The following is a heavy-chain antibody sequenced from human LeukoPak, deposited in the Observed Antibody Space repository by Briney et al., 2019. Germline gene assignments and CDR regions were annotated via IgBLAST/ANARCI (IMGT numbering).Heavy chain of an antibody. CDR3: AKDWGV. J-gene: IGHJ6*04. CDR2: ISGSSSSI. Sequence: GGPLRLSCAASDFIFSDYSINWVRQAPGKGLEWVSCISGSSSSIYYADSVKGRFTISRDNAKNSLYLQMNSLRVEDTAVYYCAKDWGVWGKGTTVTISS. V-gene: IGHV3-21*01. D-gene: IGHD3-16*01. CDR1: DFIFSDYS.